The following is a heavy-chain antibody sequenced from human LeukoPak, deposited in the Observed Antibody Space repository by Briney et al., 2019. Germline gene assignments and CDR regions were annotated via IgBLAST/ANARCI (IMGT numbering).Heavy chain of an antibody. CDR2: ISSSSSYI. Sequence: GGSLRLSCAASGFTFSSYSMNWVRQAPGKGLEWVSSISSSSSYIYYADSVKGRFTISRDNAKNSLYLQMNSLRAEDTALYYCAKAETDCSGGSCQYYFDYWGQGTLVTVSS. V-gene: IGHV3-21*04. D-gene: IGHD2-15*01. CDR3: AKAETDCSGGSCQYYFDY. J-gene: IGHJ4*02. CDR1: GFTFSSYS.